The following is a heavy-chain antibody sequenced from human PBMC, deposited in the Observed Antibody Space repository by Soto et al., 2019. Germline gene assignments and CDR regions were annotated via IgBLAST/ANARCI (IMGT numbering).Heavy chain of an antibody. CDR3: ARGGGYYSYGMDV. J-gene: IGHJ6*02. CDR2: INHSGST. D-gene: IGHD3-10*01. CDR1: GGSFSGYD. Sequence: PSETLSLTCAVYGGSFSGYDCGWIRQPPGKGLEWIGEINHSGSTNYNPSLKSRVTMSVDTSKNQFSLQLTSVTAADTAVYCCARGGGYYSYGMDVWGQGTTVTVSS. V-gene: IGHV4-34*01.